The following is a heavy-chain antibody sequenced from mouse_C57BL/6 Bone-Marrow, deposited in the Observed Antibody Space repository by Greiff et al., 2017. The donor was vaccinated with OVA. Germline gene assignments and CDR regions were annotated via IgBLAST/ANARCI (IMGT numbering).Heavy chain of an antibody. Sequence: QVQLQQSGAELAKPGASVKLSCKASGYTFTSYWMHWVKQRPGQGLEWIGCINPSSGYTKYNQKFKDKATLTADKSSSTAYMQLSSLTYEDSAVYYCASYYGSSPPVFAYWGQGTLVTVSA. J-gene: IGHJ3*01. CDR1: GYTFTSYW. CDR2: INPSSGYT. CDR3: ASYYGSSPPVFAY. V-gene: IGHV1-7*01. D-gene: IGHD1-1*01.